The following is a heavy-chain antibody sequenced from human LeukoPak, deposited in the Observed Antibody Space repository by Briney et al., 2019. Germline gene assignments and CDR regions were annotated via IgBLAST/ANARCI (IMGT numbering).Heavy chain of an antibody. CDR1: GFTFDDFG. CDR3: VRDLQTSFYDSSAMEI. V-gene: IGHV3-20*04. J-gene: IGHJ3*02. D-gene: IGHD3-22*01. CDR2: INWNGGTT. Sequence: GGSLRLSCAASGFTFDDFGMTWVRQAPGKGLEWVSGINWNGGTTGYADSMKGRFTISRDNANHSLYLQMNTLRAEDTALYYCVRDLQTSFYDSSAMEIWGQGTMVTVSS.